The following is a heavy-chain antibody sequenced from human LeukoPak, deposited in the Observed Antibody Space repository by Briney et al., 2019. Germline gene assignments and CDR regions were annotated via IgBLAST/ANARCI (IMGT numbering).Heavy chain of an antibody. V-gene: IGHV3-23*01. J-gene: IGHJ4*02. D-gene: IGHD2-2*01. CDR1: GFTFPSYA. Sequence: GGSLRLSCAASGFTFPSYAMSWVRQAPGKGLEWVSAISDSSYSTFYADSVKGRFTVSRDDSQYTLSLQMNSLRAEDTAVYYCARDYPALGYCTSSTCSFFDYWGQGILVTVSS. CDR3: ARDYPALGYCTSSTCSFFDY. CDR2: ISDSSYST.